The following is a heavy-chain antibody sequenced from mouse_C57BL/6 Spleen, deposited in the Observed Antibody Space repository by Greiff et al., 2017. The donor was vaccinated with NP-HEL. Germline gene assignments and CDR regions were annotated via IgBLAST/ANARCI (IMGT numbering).Heavy chain of an antibody. J-gene: IGHJ2*01. CDR2: LYPGDGDT. D-gene: IGHD1-1*01. CDR3: ARDVYYGSFDY. V-gene: IGHV1-82*01. CDR1: GYAFSSSW. Sequence: VQLQQSGPELVKPGASVKISCKASGYAFSSSWMNWVKQRPGKGLEWIGRLYPGDGDTNYNGKFKGKATLTADKSSSTAYMQLSSLTSEDSAVYFCARDVYYGSFDYWGQGTTLTVSS.